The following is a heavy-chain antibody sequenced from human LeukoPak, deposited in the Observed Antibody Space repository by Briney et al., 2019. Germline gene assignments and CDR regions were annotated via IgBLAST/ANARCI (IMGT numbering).Heavy chain of an antibody. CDR3: ARAASGCYYSFDY. CDR2: INAGNGNT. J-gene: IGHJ4*02. V-gene: IGHV1-3*01. CDR1: GYTFTSYA. Sequence: ASVKVSCKASGYTFTSYAMHWVRQAPGQRLEWMGWINAGNGNTKYSQKFQGRVTITRDASASTAYMELSSLRSEDTAVYYCARAASGCYYSFDYWGQGTLVTVSS. D-gene: IGHD1-26*01.